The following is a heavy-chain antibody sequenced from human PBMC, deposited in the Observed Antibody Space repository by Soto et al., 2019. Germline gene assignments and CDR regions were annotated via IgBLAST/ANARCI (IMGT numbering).Heavy chain of an antibody. CDR3: ARGSSSWENYYFYGLDV. CDR2: ISAGNGQT. J-gene: IGHJ6*02. Sequence: ASVKVSCKASGYSFTNYGIHWVRQAPGQRFEWMGWISAGNGQTKSSQRFQGRVTITRDTSASTAHMGLNSLTSEDTGVYYCARGSSSWENYYFYGLDVWGQGTTVTVS. CDR1: GYSFTNYG. V-gene: IGHV1-3*01. D-gene: IGHD6-13*01.